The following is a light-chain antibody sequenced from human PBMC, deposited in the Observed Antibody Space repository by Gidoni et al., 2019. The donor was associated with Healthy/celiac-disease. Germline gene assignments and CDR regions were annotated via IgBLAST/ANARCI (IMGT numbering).Light chain of an antibody. CDR1: QSVSSY. V-gene: IGKV3-11*01. J-gene: IGKJ5*01. CDR3: QQRSNWPLT. CDR2: DAS. Sequence: EIVLTQSRATLSLSPGETATPSCRASQSVSSYLAWYQQKPGQAPRLLIYDASTRATGIPARFSGSGSGTDFTLTISSLEPEDFAVYYRQQRSNWPLTFGPGTRLEIK.